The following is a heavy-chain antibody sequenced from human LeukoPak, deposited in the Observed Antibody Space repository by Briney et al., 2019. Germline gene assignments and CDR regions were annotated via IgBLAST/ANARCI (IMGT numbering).Heavy chain of an antibody. V-gene: IGHV3-11*01. J-gene: IGHJ4*02. CDR3: ARVAPSVVWVGATSSYYFDY. Sequence: GGSLRLSCAASGFTFSDYYMSWIRQAPGKGLEWVSYISSSGSTIYYADSVKGRFTISRDNAKNSLYLQMNSLRAEDTAVYYCARVAPSVVWVGATSSYYFDYWGQGTLVTVSS. CDR1: GFTFSDYY. CDR2: ISSSGSTI. D-gene: IGHD1-26*01.